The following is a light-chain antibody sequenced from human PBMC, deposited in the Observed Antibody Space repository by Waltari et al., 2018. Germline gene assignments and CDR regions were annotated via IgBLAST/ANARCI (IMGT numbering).Light chain of an antibody. Sequence: QSALTQPPSASGSPGQSVTISCTGTSSDVGAYNYVSWYQQHPGKAPKLMIYEVIKRPSGVPDRFSGSKSANTASLTVSGLQAEDEADYYCSSYAGGNVLFGGGTKLTVL. V-gene: IGLV2-8*01. J-gene: IGLJ2*01. CDR1: SSDVGAYNY. CDR2: EVI. CDR3: SSYAGGNVL.